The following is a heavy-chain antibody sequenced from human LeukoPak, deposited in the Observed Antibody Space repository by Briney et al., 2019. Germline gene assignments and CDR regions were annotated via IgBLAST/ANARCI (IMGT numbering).Heavy chain of an antibody. D-gene: IGHD3-22*01. CDR1: GFTFSSFG. V-gene: IGHV3-48*01. CDR3: ARDKPYYYDSSGTPYDAFDI. Sequence: GGSLRLSCAASGFTFSSFGMNWVRQAPGKGLEWVSYISSSSSTIYYADSVKGRFTISRDNAKNSLYLQMNSLRAEDTAVYYCARDKPYYYDSSGTPYDAFDIWGQGTMVTVSS. CDR2: ISSSSSTI. J-gene: IGHJ3*02.